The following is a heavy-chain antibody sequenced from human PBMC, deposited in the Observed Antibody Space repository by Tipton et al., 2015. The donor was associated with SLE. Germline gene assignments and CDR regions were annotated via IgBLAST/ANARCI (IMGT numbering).Heavy chain of an antibody. J-gene: IGHJ4*02. CDR3: ANLYGSGSNFDY. Sequence: SLRPSCAASGFTFSSYWMSWVRQAPGKGLEWVANIKQDGSEKYYVDSVKGRFTISRDNAKNSLYLQMNSLRAEDTAVYYCANLYGSGSNFDYWGQGTLVTVSS. CDR1: GFTFSSYW. CDR2: IKQDGSEK. D-gene: IGHD3-10*01. V-gene: IGHV3-7*01.